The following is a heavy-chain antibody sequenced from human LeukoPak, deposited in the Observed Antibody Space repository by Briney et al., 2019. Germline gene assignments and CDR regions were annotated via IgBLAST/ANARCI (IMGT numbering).Heavy chain of an antibody. CDR3: ARPPRKGYEYSSAIDY. V-gene: IGHV3-30*01. J-gene: IGHJ4*02. CDR1: GFTFSSYA. Sequence: PGGSLRLSCAASGFTFSSYAIHWVRQAPGKGLEWVAVISYDGSNKYYADSVKGRFTISRDNSKNTLYLQMNSLRAEDTAVYYCARPPRKGYEYSSAIDYWGQGTLVTVSS. D-gene: IGHD6-6*01. CDR2: ISYDGSNK.